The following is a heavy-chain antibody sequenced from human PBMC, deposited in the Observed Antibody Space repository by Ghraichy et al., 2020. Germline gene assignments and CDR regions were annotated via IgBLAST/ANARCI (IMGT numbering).Heavy chain of an antibody. CDR2: INHSGST. Sequence: SETLSLTCAVYGGSFSGYYWSWIRQPPGKGLEWIGEINHSGSTNYNPSLKSRVTISVDTSKNQFSLKLSSVTAADTAVYYCARGLVAVDYYYYYMDVWGKGTTVTVSS. CDR1: GGSFSGYY. CDR3: ARGLVAVDYYYYYMDV. D-gene: IGHD6-19*01. V-gene: IGHV4-34*01. J-gene: IGHJ6*03.